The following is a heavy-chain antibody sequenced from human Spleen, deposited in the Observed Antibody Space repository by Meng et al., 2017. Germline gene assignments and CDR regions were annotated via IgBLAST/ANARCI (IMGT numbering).Heavy chain of an antibody. CDR3: ARGGGVVVAATLLEYFDY. CDR2: ISWNSGSI. Sequence: SLKISCAASGFTFDDYAMHWVRQAPGKGLEWVSGISWNSGSIDYADSVKGRFTISRDNAKNSLYLQMNSLRAEDTAVYYCARGGGVVVAATLLEYFDYWGQGTLVTVSS. D-gene: IGHD2-15*01. V-gene: IGHV3-9*01. CDR1: GFTFDDYA. J-gene: IGHJ4*02.